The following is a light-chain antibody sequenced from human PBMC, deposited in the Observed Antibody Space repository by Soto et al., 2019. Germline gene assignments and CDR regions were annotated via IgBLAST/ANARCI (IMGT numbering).Light chain of an antibody. CDR2: EVS. J-gene: IGLJ2*01. V-gene: IGLV2-14*01. Sequence: QSALTQPASVSGSPGQSITISCTGTSSDIGDYKYVSWYQHHPGKAPKIMIYEVSNRPSGVSNRFSGSKTGNTASLTISRLQPEDEADYYCTSYASSSTLVFGGGTKVTVL. CDR1: SSDIGDYKY. CDR3: TSYASSSTLV.